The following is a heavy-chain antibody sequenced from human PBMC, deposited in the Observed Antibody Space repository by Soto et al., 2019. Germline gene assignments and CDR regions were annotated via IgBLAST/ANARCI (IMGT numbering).Heavy chain of an antibody. CDR1: GFTFSSYA. CDR2: ISYDGSNK. Sequence: VGSLRLSCAASGFTFSSYAMHWVRQAPGKGLEWVAVISYDGSNKYYADSVKGRFTISRDNSKNTLYLQMNSLRAEDTAVYYCARDTTMIVVVSPIDYWGQGTLVTVSS. J-gene: IGHJ4*02. CDR3: ARDTTMIVVVSPIDY. V-gene: IGHV3-30-3*01. D-gene: IGHD3-22*01.